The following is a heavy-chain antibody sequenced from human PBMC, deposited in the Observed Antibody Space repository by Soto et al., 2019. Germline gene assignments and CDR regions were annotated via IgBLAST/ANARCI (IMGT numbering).Heavy chain of an antibody. V-gene: IGHV4-31*03. D-gene: IGHD3-22*01. CDR1: GGSISSGGYY. J-gene: IGHJ4*02. CDR3: ARAGLEYYDSSGYYFDGFDY. CDR2: IYYSGST. Sequence: SETLSLTCTVSGGSISSGGYYWSWIRQHPGKGLEWIGYIYYSGSTYYNPSLKSRVTISVDTSKNQFSLKLSSVTAADTAVYYFARAGLEYYDSSGYYFDGFDYWGQGTLVTVSS.